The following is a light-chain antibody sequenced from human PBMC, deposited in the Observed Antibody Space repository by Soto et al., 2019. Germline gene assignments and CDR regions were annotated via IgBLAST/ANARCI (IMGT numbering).Light chain of an antibody. CDR3: QQRSSWPVT. Sequence: EIVLTQSPVTLSLSPGERATLSCRASQSVSRYFAWYQQKPGQAPRLLIYDASNRATGVPARFSGSGSGTDFTLTISSLEPEDFAVYDCQQRSSWPVTFGQGTKVEI. J-gene: IGKJ1*01. V-gene: IGKV3-11*01. CDR2: DAS. CDR1: QSVSRY.